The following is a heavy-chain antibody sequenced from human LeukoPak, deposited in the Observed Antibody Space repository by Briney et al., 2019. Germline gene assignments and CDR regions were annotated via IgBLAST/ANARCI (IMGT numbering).Heavy chain of an antibody. CDR1: GYTFTGYY. Sequence: ASVKVSCKASGYTFTGYYMHWVRQAPGQGLEWMGWINPNSGGTNYAQKFRGRVTMTRDTSISTAYMELSRLRSDDTAVYYCARDIERERGGYYFDYWGQGTLVTVSS. D-gene: IGHD3-16*01. V-gene: IGHV1-2*02. CDR2: INPNSGGT. CDR3: ARDIERERGGYYFDY. J-gene: IGHJ4*02.